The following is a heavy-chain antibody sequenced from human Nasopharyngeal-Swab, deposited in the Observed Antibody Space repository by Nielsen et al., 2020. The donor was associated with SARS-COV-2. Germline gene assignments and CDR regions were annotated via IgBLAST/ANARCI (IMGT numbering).Heavy chain of an antibody. CDR2: IYYSVST. D-gene: IGHD1-26*01. CDR1: GGSISSYY. CDR3: ARHSGSLLTWEHAFDI. Sequence: SETLSLTFTVSGGSISSYYWSWILQPPGKVLEWIGYIYYSVSTNYNPSLKSRVTISVDTSKNQFSLKLSSVTAADTAVYYWARHSGSLLTWEHAFDIWGQGTMVTVSS. V-gene: IGHV4-59*08. J-gene: IGHJ3*02.